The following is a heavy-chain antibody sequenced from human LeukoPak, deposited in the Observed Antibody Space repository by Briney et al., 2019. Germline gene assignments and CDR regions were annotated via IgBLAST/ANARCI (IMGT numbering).Heavy chain of an antibody. CDR2: ISGNSGRT. D-gene: IGHD4-17*01. J-gene: IGHJ4*02. V-gene: IGHV1-18*01. CDR1: GYSFTTYG. Sequence: ASVKVSCKASGYSFTTYGISWVRRAPGQGLEWMGWISGNSGRTDYSPKLQDRVTMTTDTSTSTAYMELRSLTSADTGTYYCARVGSAYGDLLEYDYWGQGTLVTV. CDR3: ARVGSAYGDLLEYDY.